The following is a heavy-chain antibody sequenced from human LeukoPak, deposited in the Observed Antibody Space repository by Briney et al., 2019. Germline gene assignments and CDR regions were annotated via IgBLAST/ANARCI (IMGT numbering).Heavy chain of an antibody. J-gene: IGHJ5*02. V-gene: IGHV4-61*02. D-gene: IGHD6-13*01. Sequence: SETLSLTCTVSTGSISSGYYFWSWVRQPAGKGLEWIGCIYTTGSANYNPSLESRVTMSLDTSNNQFSLRLKSVIAADTAVYYCARGGAAGLYLWGQGILVTVSS. CDR2: IYTTGSA. CDR1: TGSISSGYYF. CDR3: ARGGAAGLYL.